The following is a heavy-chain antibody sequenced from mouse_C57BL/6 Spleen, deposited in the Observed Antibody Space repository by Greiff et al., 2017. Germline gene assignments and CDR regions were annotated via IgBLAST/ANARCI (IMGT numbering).Heavy chain of an antibody. J-gene: IGHJ4*01. V-gene: IGHV14-4*01. CDR1: GFNIKDDY. Sequence: VHVKQSGAELVRPGASVKLSCTASGFNIKDDYMHWVKQRPEQGLEGIGWIDPENGDTEYASKFQGKATITADTSSNTAYLQLSSLTSEDTAVYYCTTATGYYAMDYWGQGTSVTVSS. CDR2: IDPENGDT. CDR3: TTATGYYAMDY.